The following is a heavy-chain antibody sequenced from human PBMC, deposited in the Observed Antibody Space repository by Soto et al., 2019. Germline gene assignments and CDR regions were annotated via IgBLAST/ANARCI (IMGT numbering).Heavy chain of an antibody. D-gene: IGHD3-3*01. V-gene: IGHV1-2*04. CDR1: GYTFTGYY. CDR2: INPNSGGT. CDR3: ARDMRYYDFWSGYYTARDYYYYGMDV. J-gene: IGHJ6*02. Sequence: ASVKVSCKASGYTFTGYYMHWVRQAPGQGLEWMGWINPNSGGTNYAQKFQGWVTMTRDASISTAYMELSRLRSDDTAVYYCARDMRYYDFWSGYYTARDYYYYGMDVWGQGTTVTVS.